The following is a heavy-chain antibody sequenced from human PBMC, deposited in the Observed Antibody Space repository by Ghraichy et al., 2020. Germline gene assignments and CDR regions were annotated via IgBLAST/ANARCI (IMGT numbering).Heavy chain of an antibody. CDR2: ISDSGSGT. CDR3: TTGDKKVAGNDF. D-gene: IGHD6-19*01. CDR1: GFTFSNFE. J-gene: IGHJ4*02. Sequence: GGSLRLSCAASGFTFSNFEMFWIRQAPGKGLEFVSYISDSGSGTTYADSVKGRFTVSRDNARNSLFLVMTSLRDEDTAVYYCTTGDKKVAGNDFWGQGPWSPSPQ. V-gene: IGHV3-11*06.